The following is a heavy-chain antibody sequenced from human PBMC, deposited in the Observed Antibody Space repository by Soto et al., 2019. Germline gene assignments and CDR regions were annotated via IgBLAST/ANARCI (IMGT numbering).Heavy chain of an antibody. CDR1: EFTFRHYW. J-gene: IGHJ3*01. CDR2: LNQDGSGE. D-gene: IGHD3-10*01. Sequence: EVQLVAAGGGLVQPGGSLRLSCAASEFTFRHYWMSWVRQAPGNGLEWVANLNQDGSGEEYVDSVLGRLPISRDNAEKSLYLQLYRRRVEDTAVYYCARNHRWFVFDVWGQGIMVTVSS. V-gene: IGHV3-7*03. CDR3: ARNHRWFVFDV.